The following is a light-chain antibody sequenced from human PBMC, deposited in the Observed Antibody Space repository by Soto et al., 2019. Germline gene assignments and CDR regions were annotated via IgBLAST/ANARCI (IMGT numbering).Light chain of an antibody. Sequence: IEGTQSPSSLAASLGNRATITSGASQTIVTYVNWYRHKSGAAPELLIYDASTLQSGVPSRFRGGASGTDFTLTISSLQLDDFATYYCQQSDNTPLTFGQGTKVDIK. J-gene: IGKJ1*01. CDR1: QTIVTY. CDR2: DAS. CDR3: QQSDNTPLT. V-gene: IGKV1-39*01.